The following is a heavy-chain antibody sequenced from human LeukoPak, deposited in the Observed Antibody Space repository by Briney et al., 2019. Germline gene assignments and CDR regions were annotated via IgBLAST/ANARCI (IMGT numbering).Heavy chain of an antibody. CDR3: ARDPTRGDLSVY. Sequence: GASVKVSCKASGYTFTSYYMHWVRQVPGQGREWMGWINSNSGDTNYAKKFQGRVTMNRDTSISTAYMELSRLRSDDTAVYYCARDPTRGDLSVYWGQGTLVTVSS. J-gene: IGHJ4*02. CDR2: INSNSGDT. D-gene: IGHD7-27*01. V-gene: IGHV1-2*02. CDR1: GYTFTSYY.